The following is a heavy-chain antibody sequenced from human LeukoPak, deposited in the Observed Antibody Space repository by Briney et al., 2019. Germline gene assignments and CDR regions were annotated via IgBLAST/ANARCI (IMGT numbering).Heavy chain of an antibody. J-gene: IGHJ4*02. D-gene: IGHD2-2*01. CDR2: ISAGADVI. Sequence: GGSLRLSCEAAGFSFRDYPMGWVRRASGKRLEWVSGISAGADVIFYADPVKGRFTISRDNSKNTLYLQMNSLRAEDTAVYYCAKEPHCSSTSCYLDYWGQGTLVTVSS. CDR3: AKEPHCSSTSCYLDY. CDR1: GFSFRDYP. V-gene: IGHV3-23*01.